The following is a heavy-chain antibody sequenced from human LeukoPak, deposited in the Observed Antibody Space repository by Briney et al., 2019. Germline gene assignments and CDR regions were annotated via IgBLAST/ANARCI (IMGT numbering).Heavy chain of an antibody. CDR3: ARVLWASRPYFDY. CDR2: INPNSGGT. J-gene: IGHJ4*02. CDR1: GYTFTGYY. D-gene: IGHD6-6*01. V-gene: IGHV1-2*02. Sequence: GASVKVSCKASGYTFTGYYMHWVRQAPGQGLEWMGWINPNSGGTNYAQKFQGRVTVTRDTSISTAYMELSRLRSDDTAVYYCARVLWASRPYFDYWGQGTLVTVSS.